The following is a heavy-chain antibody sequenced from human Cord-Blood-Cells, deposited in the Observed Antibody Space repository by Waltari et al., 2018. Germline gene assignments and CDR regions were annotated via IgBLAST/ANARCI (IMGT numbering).Heavy chain of an antibody. D-gene: IGHD5-12*01. Sequence: QVQLQQWGAGLLKPSETLSLTCAVYGGSFSGYYWSCIRQPPVKGLEWIGEINQSGSTNYNPSLKSRGTISVDTSKNQCSLKLSSVTGAVTAVYYWAANDDVDIVASDAFDIWGQGTRVTVSS. V-gene: IGHV4-34*01. J-gene: IGHJ3*02. CDR1: GGSFSGYY. CDR3: AANDDVDIVASDAFDI. CDR2: INQSGST.